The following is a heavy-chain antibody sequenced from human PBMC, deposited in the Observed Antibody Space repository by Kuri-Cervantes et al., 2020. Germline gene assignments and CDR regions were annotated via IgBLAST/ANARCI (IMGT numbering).Heavy chain of an antibody. D-gene: IGHD2-2*01. CDR2: ISYDGSNK. CDR1: GFTFSSYG. J-gene: IGHJ4*02. Sequence: GESLKISCAASGFTFSSYGMHWVRQAPGKGLEWVAVISYDGSNKYYADSVKGRFTISRDNSKNTLYLQMNSLRAEDTAVYYCATSLTQPRDCSSTSCYFDYWGQGTLVTVSS. V-gene: IGHV3-30*03. CDR3: ATSLTQPRDCSSTSCYFDY.